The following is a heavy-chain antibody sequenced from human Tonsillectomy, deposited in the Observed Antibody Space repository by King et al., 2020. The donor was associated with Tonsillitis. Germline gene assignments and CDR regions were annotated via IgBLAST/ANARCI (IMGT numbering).Heavy chain of an antibody. CDR3: ARIGRGKYYGMDV. Sequence: QLQESGPGLVKPSETLSLTCTVSGGSISNYYWSWIRQPPGKGLEWIGYIYYSGSTNYNPSLKSRVTISVDTSKNQFSLKLSSVTAADTAVYYCARIGRGKYYGMDVWGQGTTVTVSS. V-gene: IGHV4-59*01. D-gene: IGHD3-16*01. CDR2: IYYSGST. J-gene: IGHJ6*02. CDR1: GGSISNYY.